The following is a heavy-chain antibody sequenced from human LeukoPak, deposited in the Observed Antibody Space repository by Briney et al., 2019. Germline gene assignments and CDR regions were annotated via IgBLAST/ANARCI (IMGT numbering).Heavy chain of an antibody. V-gene: IGHV4-34*01. D-gene: IGHD2-2*01. CDR1: GGSFSGYY. J-gene: IGHJ6*03. Sequence: KASETLSLTCAVYGGSFSGYYWSWIRQPPGKGLEWIGEINHSGSTNYNPSLKSRVTISVDTSKNQFSLKLSSVTAADTAVYYCARRYCSSTSCYASQYYYYYYYMDVWGKGTTVTVSS. CDR3: ARRYCSSTSCYASQYYYYYYYMDV. CDR2: INHSGST.